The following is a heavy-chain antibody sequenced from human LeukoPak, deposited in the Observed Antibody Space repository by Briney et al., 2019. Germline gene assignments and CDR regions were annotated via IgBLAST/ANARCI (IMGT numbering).Heavy chain of an antibody. V-gene: IGHV3-30*01. CDR2: ISYDGSNK. CDR3: ARRPGPRAGAKNPFDI. Sequence: GRSLRLTCAASGFTFSAYAMHWVRQAPGKGLEWVAVISYDGSNKYYADSVKGRFTISGDKSKDTLYLQMNSLRPEDTAVYYCARRPGPRAGAKNPFDIWGQGTMATVSS. D-gene: IGHD1-26*01. CDR1: GFTFSAYA. J-gene: IGHJ3*02.